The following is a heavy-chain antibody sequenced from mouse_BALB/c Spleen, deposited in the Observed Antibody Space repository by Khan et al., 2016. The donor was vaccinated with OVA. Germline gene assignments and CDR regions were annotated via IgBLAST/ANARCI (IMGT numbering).Heavy chain of an antibody. D-gene: IGHD3-3*01. CDR3: ARGTFDY. J-gene: IGHJ3*01. Sequence: VQLQQSGPELMKPGASVNISCKASGYSFTTYYIHWVKQSRGKSLEWIGYIDPFNTGTDYNQKFKGQATLTVDKSSNPAYMHLSSLTSEDSAGYYCARGTFDYWGQGTLVTVSA. CDR1: GYSFTTYY. CDR2: IDPFNTGT. V-gene: IGHV1S135*01.